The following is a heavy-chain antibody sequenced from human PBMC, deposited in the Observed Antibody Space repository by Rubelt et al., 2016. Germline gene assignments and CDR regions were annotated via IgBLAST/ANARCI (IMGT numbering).Heavy chain of an antibody. CDR2: IYYSGST. CDR1: GGSFSGYY. V-gene: IGHV4-34*01. J-gene: IGHJ4*02. CDR3: ARFRGSGWYLVDY. Sequence: QVQLQPWGAGLLKPSETLSLTCAVYGGSFSGYYWTWIRQPPGKGLEWIGYIYYSGSTYYNPSLKSRVTISVDTSKNQFALKLSSVTAADTAVYYCARFRGSGWYLVDYWGQGTLVTVSS. D-gene: IGHD6-19*01.